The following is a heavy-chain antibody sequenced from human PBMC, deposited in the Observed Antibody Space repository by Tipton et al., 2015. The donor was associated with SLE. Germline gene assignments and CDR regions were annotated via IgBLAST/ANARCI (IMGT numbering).Heavy chain of an antibody. Sequence: QSGPEVKTPGASVKVSCKTSGYTFTDYYMHWVRQAPGQGLEWMGWINPKSGGTNYAQKFQGRVTMTRDTSINTAYMELTRLRSDDTAVYYCARGVLSHRDSADWFDPWGQGTLVTVSS. CDR2: INPKSGGT. V-gene: IGHV1-2*02. CDR3: ARGVLSHRDSADWFDP. D-gene: IGHD2-21*02. J-gene: IGHJ5*02. CDR1: GYTFTDYY.